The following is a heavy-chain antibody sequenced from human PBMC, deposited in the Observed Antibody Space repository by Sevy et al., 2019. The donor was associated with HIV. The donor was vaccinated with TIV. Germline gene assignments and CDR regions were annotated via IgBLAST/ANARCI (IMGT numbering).Heavy chain of an antibody. CDR2: ISGSGGST. D-gene: IGHD2-15*01. J-gene: IGHJ6*02. Sequence: GGSLRLSCAASGFTFGTDVMNWVRQAPGKGLEWVSGISGSGGSTYYADSVKGRITISRDNSKKTVYLQMNSLRAEDTAVYYCAKGDRSFYGIDVWGQGTTVTVSS. CDR3: AKGDRSFYGIDV. CDR1: GFTFGTDV. V-gene: IGHV3-23*01.